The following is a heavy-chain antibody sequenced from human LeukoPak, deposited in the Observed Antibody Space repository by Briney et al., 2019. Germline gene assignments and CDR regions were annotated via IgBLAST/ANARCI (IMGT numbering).Heavy chain of an antibody. CDR2: IGPNNGNT. CDR1: GYTFSSYG. D-gene: IGHD3-16*01. V-gene: IGHV1-18*01. CDR3: ARDSGGRGHFDL. J-gene: IGHJ4*02. Sequence: ASVKVSCKATGYTFSSYGISWVRQAPGQGLEWMGWIGPNNGNTNYAQNLQGRVTMTTDTSTGTAYMELRSLRSDDTAVYYCARDSGGRGHFDLWGQGTLVTVSS.